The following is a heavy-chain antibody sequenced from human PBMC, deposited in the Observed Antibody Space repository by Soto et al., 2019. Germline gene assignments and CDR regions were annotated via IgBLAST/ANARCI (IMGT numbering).Heavy chain of an antibody. V-gene: IGHV3-23*01. CDR3: AKDGPFVAGTTNAYNWFDP. CDR1: GFTFSSYA. J-gene: IGHJ5*02. CDR2: ISGSGGST. D-gene: IGHD6-19*01. Sequence: GGSLRLSCAASGFTFSSYAMSWVRQAPGKGLEWVSAISGSGGSTYYADSVKGRFTISRGNSKNTLYLQMNSLRAEDTAVYYCAKDGPFVAGTTNAYNWFDPWGQGTLVTVSS.